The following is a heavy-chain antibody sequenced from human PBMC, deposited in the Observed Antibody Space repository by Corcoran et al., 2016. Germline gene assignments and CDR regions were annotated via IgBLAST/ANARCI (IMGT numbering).Heavy chain of an antibody. CDR2: ISAYNGNT. V-gene: IGHV1-18*01. CDR3: ARAGFRLGSGSYYVFYY. Sequence: QVQLVQSGAEVKKPGASVKVSCKASGYTFTSYGISWVRQAPGQGLEWMGWISAYNGNTNYAQKLQGRVTMTTDTSTSTAYMELRSLGSDDSAVDYCARAGFRLGSGSYYVFYYWGQGTLVTVSS. CDR1: GYTFTSYG. J-gene: IGHJ4*02. D-gene: IGHD3-10*01.